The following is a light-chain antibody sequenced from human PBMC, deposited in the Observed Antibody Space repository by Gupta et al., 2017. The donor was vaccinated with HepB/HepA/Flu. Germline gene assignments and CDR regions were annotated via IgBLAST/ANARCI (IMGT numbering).Light chain of an antibody. V-gene: IGLV3-21*04. CDR1: NIGSKS. Sequence: SYVLTQPPSVSVAPGKTASITFGGNNIGSKSVHWYPQKPGQAPVLVIYYDSDRPSGIPERFSGSNSGNTATLTISRVEAGDEADYYCQVWDSSSDHVVFGGGTKLTVL. CDR2: YDS. J-gene: IGLJ2*01. CDR3: QVWDSSSDHVV.